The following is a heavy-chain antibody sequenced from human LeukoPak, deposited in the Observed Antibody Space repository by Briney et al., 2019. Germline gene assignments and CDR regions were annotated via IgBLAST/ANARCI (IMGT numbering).Heavy chain of an antibody. CDR3: ASGGSLVTGFDY. D-gene: IGHD2-21*02. CDR2: IYTSGST. CDR1: GGSISSGSYY. J-gene: IGHJ4*02. Sequence: MTSETLSLTCTVSGGSISSGSYYWSWIRQPAGKGLEWIGRIYTSGSTNYNPSLKSRVTISVDTSKNQFSLKLSSVTAADTAVYYCASGGSLVTGFDYWGQGTLVTVSS. V-gene: IGHV4-61*02.